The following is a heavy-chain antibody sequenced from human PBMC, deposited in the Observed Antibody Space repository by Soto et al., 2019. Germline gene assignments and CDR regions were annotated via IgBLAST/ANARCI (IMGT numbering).Heavy chain of an antibody. Sequence: GGSLRLSCAASGFTFSSYSMNWVRQAPGKGLEWVSYISSSSSTIYYADSVKGRFTISRDNAKNSLYLQMNSLRDEDTAVYYCARDGRGSGSYQRYFDYWGQGTLVTVSS. V-gene: IGHV3-48*02. J-gene: IGHJ4*02. CDR3: ARDGRGSGSYQRYFDY. CDR1: GFTFSSYS. D-gene: IGHD3-10*01. CDR2: ISSSSSTI.